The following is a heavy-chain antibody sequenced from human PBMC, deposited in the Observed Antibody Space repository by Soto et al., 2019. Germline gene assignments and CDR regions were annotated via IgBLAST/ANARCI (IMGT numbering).Heavy chain of an antibody. CDR2: LSGGGGST. J-gene: IGHJ4*02. V-gene: IGHV3-23*01. D-gene: IGHD3-22*01. CDR3: VREFTMIRREGDY. CDR1: GFTFGAFA. Sequence: GGSLRLSCAASGFTFGAFAMAWVRQRPGNGLEWVSSLSGGGGSTYYNNSVRGRFTISRDNSNSTLFLQMNNLRAEDTAVYFCVREFTMIRREGDYWGQGTQVTVSS.